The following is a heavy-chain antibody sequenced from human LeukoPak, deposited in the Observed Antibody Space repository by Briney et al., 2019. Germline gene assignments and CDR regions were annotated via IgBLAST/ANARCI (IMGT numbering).Heavy chain of an antibody. CDR2: MNPNSGNT. CDR3: ARSSTVVTPTNLGY. V-gene: IGHV1-8*03. CDR1: GYTFTTYD. J-gene: IGHJ4*02. D-gene: IGHD4-23*01. Sequence: GASVKVSCKASGYTFTTYDINWVRQATGQGLEWMGWMNPNSGNTGYAQKFQGRVTITRNTSISTAYMELSSLRSGDTAVYYCARSSTVVTPTNLGYWGQGTLVTVSS.